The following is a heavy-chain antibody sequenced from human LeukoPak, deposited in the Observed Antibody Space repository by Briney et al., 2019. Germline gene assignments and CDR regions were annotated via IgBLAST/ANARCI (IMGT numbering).Heavy chain of an antibody. CDR1: GFTFSSYA. Sequence: PGGSLRLSCAASGFTFSSYAMSWVRQAPGKGLEWVSTISGSGASTYYADSVKGRFTISRDNAKNSLYLEMNSLRVEDTAVYYCARDSSGYQWGQGTLVTVSS. J-gene: IGHJ4*02. D-gene: IGHD3-22*01. V-gene: IGHV3-23*01. CDR3: ARDSSGYQ. CDR2: ISGSGAST.